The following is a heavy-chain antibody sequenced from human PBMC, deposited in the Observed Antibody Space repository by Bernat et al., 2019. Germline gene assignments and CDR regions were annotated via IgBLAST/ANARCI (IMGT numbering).Heavy chain of an antibody. D-gene: IGHD5-12*01. CDR3: ARVRNVDIVAMRGYFDN. CDR2: IQEDGSEK. V-gene: IGHV3-7*01. CDR1: GFTFNNYW. J-gene: IGHJ4*02. Sequence: EVQLVESGGGLVQPGGSLRLSCAASGFTFNNYWMSWVRQAPGKGLEWVANIQEDGSEKYYVDSVKGRFTISRDNAKNSLYLQVNSLRAEDAAVYYCARVRNVDIVAMRGYFDNWGQGTLVTVSS.